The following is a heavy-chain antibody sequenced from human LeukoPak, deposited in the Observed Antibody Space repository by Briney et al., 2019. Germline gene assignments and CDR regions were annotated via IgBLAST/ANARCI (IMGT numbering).Heavy chain of an antibody. D-gene: IGHD3-9*01. CDR2: ISGGGGST. V-gene: IGHV3-23*01. Sequence: GGSLRLSCAASGFTFSTYAMSWVRQSPGKGLEWVSAISGGGGSTYYADSVKGRFTISRDNSKNTLYLQMNSLRAEDTAVYYCAKFYDISTGYFDCWGQGTLVTVSS. J-gene: IGHJ4*02. CDR1: GFTFSTYA. CDR3: AKFYDISTGYFDC.